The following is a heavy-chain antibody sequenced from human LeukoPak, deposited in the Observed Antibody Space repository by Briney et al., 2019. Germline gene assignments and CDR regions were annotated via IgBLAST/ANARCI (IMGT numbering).Heavy chain of an antibody. CDR2: IYYSGIT. D-gene: IGHD6-13*01. V-gene: IGHV4-39*01. J-gene: IGHJ5*02. CDR1: GGSIISSSYY. Sequence: SETLSLTCSLSGGSIISSSYYWAWIRQPPGMGLEWIGSIYYSGITYYNSSLKSRATVSVDTSRNQFFLHLISVTAADTAVYYCARRNGHSWDVGNWFDPWGQGTLVNVSS. CDR3: ARRNGHSWDVGNWFDP.